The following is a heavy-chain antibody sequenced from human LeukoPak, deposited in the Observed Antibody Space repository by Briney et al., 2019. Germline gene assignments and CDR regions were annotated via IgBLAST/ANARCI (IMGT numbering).Heavy chain of an antibody. CDR3: ASVGSGSYPFDY. CDR2: TVPILGTA. V-gene: IGHV1-69*13. Sequence: GASVTVSFTASVSPFSTYAISWLRPGPGQGLGWLEGTVPILGTANYTQMFQGRITSTALVSTRTASKDPTNLRFDDTAVYYCASVGSGSYPFDYWGQGTLVTVSS. D-gene: IGHD3-10*01. CDR1: VSPFSTYA. J-gene: IGHJ4*02.